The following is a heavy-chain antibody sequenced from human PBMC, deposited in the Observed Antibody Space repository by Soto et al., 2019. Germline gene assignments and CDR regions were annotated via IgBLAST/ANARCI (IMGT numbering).Heavy chain of an antibody. CDR2: TKSKTDGGTT. CDR1: GFTFSNAW. V-gene: IGHV3-15*01. Sequence: PGGSLRLSCAASGFTFSNAWMSWVRQAPGKGLEWVGRTKSKTDGGTTVYAAPVKGRFTISRDDSKTTLYLQMNSLKTEDTAVYYCTTRTYYYDSSGYYWARNDDAFDIWGQGTMVTVSS. J-gene: IGHJ3*02. D-gene: IGHD3-22*01. CDR3: TTRTYYYDSSGYYWARNDDAFDI.